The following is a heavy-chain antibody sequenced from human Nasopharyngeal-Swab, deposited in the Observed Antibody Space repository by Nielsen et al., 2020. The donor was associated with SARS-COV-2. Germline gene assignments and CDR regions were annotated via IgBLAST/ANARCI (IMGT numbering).Heavy chain of an antibody. D-gene: IGHD6-25*01. V-gene: IGHV5-51*01. J-gene: IGHJ4*02. CDR2: IYPGDSDT. CDR3: ARPLAAASYYFDY. Sequence: KVSCKVSGYSFIDYWIGWVRQMPGRGLEWMGIIYPGDSDTRYNPSFQVQVTISADNSISTAYLQWGSLKASDSAMYYCARPLAAASYYFDYWGQGTLVTVSS. CDR1: GYSFIDYW.